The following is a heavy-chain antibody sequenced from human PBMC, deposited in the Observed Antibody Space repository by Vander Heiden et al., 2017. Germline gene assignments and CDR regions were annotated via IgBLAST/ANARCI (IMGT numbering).Heavy chain of an antibody. J-gene: IGHJ4*02. D-gene: IGHD4-17*01. Sequence: QVQLQQSGPGLVKPSQTLSLTCAISGDSVSSNSAAWNWIRPSPSRGLEWLGRTYYNSQWYNDYAVSVKSRITISPDTSKNQFSLQLNSVTPEDTAVYYCARENDGDYPLFLDYWGQGTPVTVSS. CDR1: GDSVSSNSAA. V-gene: IGHV6-1*01. CDR3: ARENDGDYPLFLDY. CDR2: TYYNSQWYN.